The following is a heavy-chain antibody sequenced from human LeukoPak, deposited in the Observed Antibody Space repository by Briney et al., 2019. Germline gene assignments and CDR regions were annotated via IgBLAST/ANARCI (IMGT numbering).Heavy chain of an antibody. CDR2: ISSSSSYI. V-gene: IGHV3-21*04. J-gene: IGHJ6*03. CDR1: GFTFSSYS. D-gene: IGHD6-6*01. Sequence: PGGSLRLSCAASGFTFSSYSMNWVRQAPGKGLEWVSSISSSSSYIYYADSVKGRFTISRDNAKNSLYLQMNSLRAEDTAVYYCAKDLALTYSSSFYYYYYYMDVWGKGTTVTVSS. CDR3: AKDLALTYSSSFYYYYYYMDV.